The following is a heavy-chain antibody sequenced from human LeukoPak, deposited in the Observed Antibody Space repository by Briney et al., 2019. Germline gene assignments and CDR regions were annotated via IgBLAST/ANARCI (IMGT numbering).Heavy chain of an antibody. CDR1: GYSISSGYY. V-gene: IGHV4-38-2*02. Sequence: SETLSLTCTVSGYSISSGYYWGWIRQPPGKGLEWIGSIYHSGSTYYNPSLKSRVTISVDTSKNQSSLKLSSVTAADTAVYYCARAYNWNVFFDYWGQGTLVTVSS. CDR2: IYHSGST. D-gene: IGHD1-20*01. J-gene: IGHJ4*02. CDR3: ARAYNWNVFFDY.